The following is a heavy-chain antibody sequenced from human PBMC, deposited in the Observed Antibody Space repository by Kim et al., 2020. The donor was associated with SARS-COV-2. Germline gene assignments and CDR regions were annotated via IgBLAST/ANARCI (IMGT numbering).Heavy chain of an antibody. CDR1: GFTVTSSD. CDR2: IHSNGKS. Sequence: GGSLRLSCAASGFTVTSSDMTWVRQAPGRGLEWVSVIHSNGKSYYADSVTGRFTISRDSSENTLYFQMNFLRAEDTAVYYCARDKGPGDWERVDSWGQG. D-gene: IGHD1-26*01. V-gene: IGHV3-53*01. J-gene: IGHJ4*02. CDR3: ARDKGPGDWERVDS.